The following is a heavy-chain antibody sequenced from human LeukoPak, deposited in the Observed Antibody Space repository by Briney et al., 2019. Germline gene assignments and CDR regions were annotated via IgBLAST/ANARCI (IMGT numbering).Heavy chain of an antibody. V-gene: IGHV3-15*01. J-gene: IGHJ4*02. CDR3: AKSRGAYDSSGYYSALDY. CDR2: IKSKTDGGTT. CDR1: GFTFSNAW. D-gene: IGHD3-22*01. Sequence: PGGSLRLSCAASGFTFSNAWMSWVRQAPGKGLEWVGRIKSKTDGGTTDYAAPVKGRFTISRDDSKNTLYLQMNSLRAEDTAVYYCAKSRGAYDSSGYYSALDYWGQGTLVTVSS.